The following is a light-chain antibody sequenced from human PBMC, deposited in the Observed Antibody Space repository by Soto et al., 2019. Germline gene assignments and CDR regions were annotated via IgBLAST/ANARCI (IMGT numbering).Light chain of an antibody. Sequence: DIQMTQFPSPLSASVGDRVTITCRASQTIRSDLAWYQQKPGKVPKLLIYRMSTLESGVPSRFSGSGSGTEFTLTISSLQPDDFAIYYCQQYDDHSFTFGQGTKLEIK. CDR1: QTIRSD. J-gene: IGKJ2*01. CDR3: QQYDDHSFT. V-gene: IGKV1-5*03. CDR2: RMS.